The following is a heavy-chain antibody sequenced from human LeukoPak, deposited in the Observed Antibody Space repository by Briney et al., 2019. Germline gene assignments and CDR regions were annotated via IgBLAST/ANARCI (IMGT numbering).Heavy chain of an antibody. CDR2: INPNSGGT. D-gene: IGHD3-10*01. CDR3: ARDPYGTWYFDL. CDR1: GYTFTGYY. V-gene: IGHV1-2*02. Sequence: ASVKVSCTASGYTFTGYYMHWVPQAPGQGVEGMGWINPNSGGTTYAQKFQGRVTMTRDTSISTAYMELSRLRSDDTAVYYCARDPYGTWYFDLWGRGTLVTVSS. J-gene: IGHJ2*01.